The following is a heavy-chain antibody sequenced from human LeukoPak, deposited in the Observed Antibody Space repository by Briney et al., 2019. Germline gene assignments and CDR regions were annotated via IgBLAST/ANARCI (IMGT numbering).Heavy chain of an antibody. CDR2: ISYDGSNK. Sequence: GRSLRLSCAASGFTFSSYGMHWVRQAPGKGLEWVAVISYDGSNKYYADSVEGRFTIPRDNSKNTLYLQMNSLRAEDTAVYYCAKDRRGAAAGTDGDYYYGMDVWGKGTTVTVSS. D-gene: IGHD6-13*01. V-gene: IGHV3-30*18. J-gene: IGHJ6*04. CDR1: GFTFSSYG. CDR3: AKDRRGAAAGTDGDYYYGMDV.